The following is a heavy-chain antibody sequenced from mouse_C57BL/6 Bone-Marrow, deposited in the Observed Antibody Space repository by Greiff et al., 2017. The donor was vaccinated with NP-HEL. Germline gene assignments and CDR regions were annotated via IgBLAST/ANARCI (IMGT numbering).Heavy chain of an antibody. CDR3: TQVCYGNSRYAMDC. CDR2: IRLKSDNYAT. J-gene: IGHJ4*01. Sequence: EVKLVESGGGLVQPGGSMKLSCVASGFTFSNYWMNWVRQSPEKGLEWVAQIRLKSDNYATHYAESVKGRFTISRDDSKSSVYLQMNNLRAEDTGIDYCTQVCYGNSRYAMDCWGKGTSVTVSS. D-gene: IGHD2-1*01. V-gene: IGHV6-3*01. CDR1: GFTFSNYW.